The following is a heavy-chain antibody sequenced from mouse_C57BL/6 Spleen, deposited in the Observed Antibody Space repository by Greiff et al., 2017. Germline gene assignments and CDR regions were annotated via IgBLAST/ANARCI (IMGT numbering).Heavy chain of an antibody. CDR1: GFTFSSYA. D-gene: IGHD2-14*01. CDR2: ISDGGSYT. J-gene: IGHJ4*01. V-gene: IGHV5-4*03. Sequence: DVMLVESGGGLVKPGGSLKLSCAASGFTFSSYAMSWVRQTPEKRLAWVATISDGGSYTYYPDNVKGRFTISRDNAKNNLYLQMSHLKSEDTAMYYCARAYEDGYAMDYWGQGTSVTVSS. CDR3: ARAYEDGYAMDY.